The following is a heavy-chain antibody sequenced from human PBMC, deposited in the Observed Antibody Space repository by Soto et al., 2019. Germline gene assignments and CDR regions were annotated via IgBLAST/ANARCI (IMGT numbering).Heavy chain of an antibody. J-gene: IGHJ6*02. D-gene: IGHD5-18*01. V-gene: IGHV3-30-3*01. CDR3: ARGRVTQTPYYYYGMDV. CDR2: ISYDGSNK. CDR1: GFTFSSYA. Sequence: QVQLVESGGGVVQPGRSLRLSCAASGFTFSSYAMHWVRQAPGKGLEWVAVISYDGSNKYYADSVKGRFTISRDNSKNTLYLQMNSLRAEDTAVYYCARGRVTQTPYYYYGMDVWGQGTTVTVSS.